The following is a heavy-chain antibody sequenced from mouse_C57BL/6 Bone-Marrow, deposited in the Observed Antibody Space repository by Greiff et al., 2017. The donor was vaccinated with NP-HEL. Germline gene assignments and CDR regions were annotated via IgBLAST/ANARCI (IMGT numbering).Heavy chain of an antibody. J-gene: IGHJ3*01. Sequence: EVQLVESGGGLVKPGGSLKLSCAASGFTFSSYAMSWVRPTPEKRLEWVATISDGGSYTYYPDNVKGRFTISRDNAKNNLYLQMSHLKSEDTAMYYCARDDGYYPFAYWGQGTLVTVSA. CDR2: ISDGGSYT. D-gene: IGHD2-3*01. CDR1: GFTFSSYA. V-gene: IGHV5-4*01. CDR3: ARDDGYYPFAY.